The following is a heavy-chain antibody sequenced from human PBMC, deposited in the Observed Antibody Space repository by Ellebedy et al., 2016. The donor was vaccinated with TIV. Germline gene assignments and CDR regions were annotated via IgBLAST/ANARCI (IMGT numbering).Heavy chain of an antibody. CDR3: ARRYSSGPNWFDP. CDR1: GYTFSTNW. Sequence: GESLKISCRGSGYTFSTNWIGWVRQMPGKGLEWMGMIYPGDSDTRYSPSFQGQVTISADRSINTAYLQWNSLKASDTAMYYCARRYSSGPNWFDPWGQGTLVTVSS. V-gene: IGHV5-51*01. D-gene: IGHD2-15*01. J-gene: IGHJ5*02. CDR2: IYPGDSDT.